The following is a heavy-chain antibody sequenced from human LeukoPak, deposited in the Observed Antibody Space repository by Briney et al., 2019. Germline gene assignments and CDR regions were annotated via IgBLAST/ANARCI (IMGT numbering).Heavy chain of an antibody. V-gene: IGHV3-30*02. J-gene: IGHJ5*02. Sequence: GGSLRLSCAASGFTFSSYGMHWVRQAPGKGLEWVAFIRYDGSNKYYADSVKGRFTISRDNSKNTLYLQMNSLRAEDTAVYYCAKDHSDIFGWFDPWGQGTLVTVSS. CDR3: AKDHSDIFGWFDP. D-gene: IGHD3-9*01. CDR2: IRYDGSNK. CDR1: GFTFSSYG.